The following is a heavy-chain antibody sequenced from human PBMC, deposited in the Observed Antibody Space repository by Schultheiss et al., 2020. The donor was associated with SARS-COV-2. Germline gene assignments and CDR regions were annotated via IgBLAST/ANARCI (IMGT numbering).Heavy chain of an antibody. J-gene: IGHJ4*02. D-gene: IGHD4-17*01. CDR2: IWYDGSNK. V-gene: IGHV3-33*08. Sequence: GESLKISCAASGFTFSSYAMHWVRQAPGKGLEWVAVIWYDGSNKYYADSVKGRFTISRDNSKNTLYLQMNSLRAEDTAVYYCANVKDDYGDYDSSTPFDYWGQGTLVTVSS. CDR1: GFTFSSYA. CDR3: ANVKDDYGDYDSSTPFDY.